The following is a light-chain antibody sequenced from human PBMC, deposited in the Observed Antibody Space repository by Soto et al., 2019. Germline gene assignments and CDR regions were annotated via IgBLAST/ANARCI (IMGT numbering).Light chain of an antibody. Sequence: DIQMTQSPSSLSASVGDRVTITCRASQSIRTSLNWYQQKPGKAPKLLIYGGFSLQSGTPSRFSGSGSGTDLTLTISSLQPEDFAVYYCQQSYSTPPTFGQGTKVEIK. CDR1: QSIRTS. J-gene: IGKJ2*01. V-gene: IGKV1-39*01. CDR3: QQSYSTPPT. CDR2: GGF.